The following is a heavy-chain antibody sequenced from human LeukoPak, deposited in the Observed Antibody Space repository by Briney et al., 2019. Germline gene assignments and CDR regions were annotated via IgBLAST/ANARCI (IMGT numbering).Heavy chain of an antibody. D-gene: IGHD3-10*01. V-gene: IGHV1-2*02. J-gene: IGHJ6*03. Sequence: ASVKVSCKASGYTFTGYYMHWVRQAPAQGLEWMGWINPNSGGTNYAQKFQGRVTMTRDTSISKAYMELSRLRSDDTAVYYCARGVQPLPSYYYYYYMDVWGKGTTVTVSS. CDR3: ARGVQPLPSYYYYYYMDV. CDR2: INPNSGGT. CDR1: GYTFTGYY.